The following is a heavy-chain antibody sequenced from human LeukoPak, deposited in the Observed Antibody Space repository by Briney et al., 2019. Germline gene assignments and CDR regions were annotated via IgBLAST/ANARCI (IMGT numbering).Heavy chain of an antibody. J-gene: IGHJ5*02. Sequence: SETLSLTCTVSSGSIGSSSNYWGWIRQAPGKGLEWIGNVYYSGSTFYNPSLKSRVTISVDTSKNQFSLKLRSVTAADTAIYYCARASFNVVFGNWFDPLGPGNPGHRLL. V-gene: IGHV4-39*01. CDR2: VYYSGST. CDR1: SGSIGSSSNY. CDR3: ARASFNVVFGNWFDP. D-gene: IGHD2-8*01.